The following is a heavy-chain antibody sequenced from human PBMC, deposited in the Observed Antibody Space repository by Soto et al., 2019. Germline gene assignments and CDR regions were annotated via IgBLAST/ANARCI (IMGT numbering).Heavy chain of an antibody. V-gene: IGHV1-46*01. CDR1: GSVTNHH. J-gene: IGHJ5*02. Sequence: QVHLVQSGAEVKKPGASVNVSCQASGSVTNHHMHWVRQAPGQGREWMGIFNPSGLSTTYAQKFHGTVTITRDTSTTTVYMELSSLTSEDTAGYCCAKATHTCPIAVAGPLSSWCQGTLFIVSS. D-gene: IGHD6-19*01. CDR2: FNPSGLST. CDR3: AKATHTCPIAVAGPLSS.